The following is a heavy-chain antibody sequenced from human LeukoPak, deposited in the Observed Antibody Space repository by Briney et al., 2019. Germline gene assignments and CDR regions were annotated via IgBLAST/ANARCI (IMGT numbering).Heavy chain of an antibody. Sequence: GGSLRHSCAASGFPFSDYYMGWIRQAPGKGLGWLSYINGCGSIIFYEDSVKGRFTISRDNAKNSLSLQMNSLRAEDTAVHYCGRDFGLIGTKRSFDLWGQGTMVTVSS. CDR3: GRDFGLIGTKRSFDL. J-gene: IGHJ3*01. CDR2: INGCGSII. D-gene: IGHD1-26*01. CDR1: GFPFSDYY. V-gene: IGHV3-11*01.